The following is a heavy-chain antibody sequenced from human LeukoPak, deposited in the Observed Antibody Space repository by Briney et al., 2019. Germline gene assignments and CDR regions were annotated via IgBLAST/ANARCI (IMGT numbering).Heavy chain of an antibody. J-gene: IGHJ3*02. CDR2: LSDSGGTT. V-gene: IGHV3-23*05. Sequence: GSLRLFCLASGFTFSSYAMGRVRQGPGKRPEWVSSLSDSGGTTYYVDSVKGRFTISRDNSKNTLYLHMNSLRAEDTAMYYCAKKRDAFDIWGKGTVVAVSS. D-gene: IGHD5-24*01. CDR1: GFTFSSYA. CDR3: AKKRDAFDI.